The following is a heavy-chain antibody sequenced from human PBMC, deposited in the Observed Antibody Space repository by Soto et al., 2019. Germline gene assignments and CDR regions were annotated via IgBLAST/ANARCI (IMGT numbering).Heavy chain of an antibody. Sequence: ASVEVSCKASGYSFTSHHLHWVRQAPGQGLEWMGLINPSGGYTNYAQKFQGRVSMTRDASTSTIYMELSSLRSEDTAVYYPARGYGHGNYHHALDVWGPGTKVTVSS. CDR3: ARGYGHGNYHHALDV. CDR1: GYSFTSHH. D-gene: IGHD1-20*01. J-gene: IGHJ6*02. V-gene: IGHV1-46*01. CDR2: INPSGGYT.